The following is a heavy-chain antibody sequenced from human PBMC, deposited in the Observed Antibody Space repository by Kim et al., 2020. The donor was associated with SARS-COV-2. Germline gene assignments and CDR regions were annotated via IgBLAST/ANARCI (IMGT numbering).Heavy chain of an antibody. J-gene: IGHJ4*02. D-gene: IGHD6-6*01. Sequence: ASVKVSCKTSEYTFTGYFVHWVRQAPGQGLEWMGRINPNTGDTNSAQKFQGRVTMTRDTSISTAYMESSSLRSDDTTLYYCAREREYSTSGRYFDYWGQG. CDR1: EYTFTGYF. V-gene: IGHV1-2*06. CDR3: AREREYSTSGRYFDY. CDR2: INPNTGDT.